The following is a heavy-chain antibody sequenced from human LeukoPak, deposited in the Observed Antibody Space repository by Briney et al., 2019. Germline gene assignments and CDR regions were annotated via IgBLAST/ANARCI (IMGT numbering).Heavy chain of an antibody. V-gene: IGHV3-23*01. Sequence: GGSLRLSCAASGFTFSSYEMNWVRQAPGKGLEWVSAISGSGDTTSYADSVKGRFAISRDNSKNTLYLQMNSLRAEDTAVYYCAKDNGLGSFYIFDYWGQGTLVTVSS. D-gene: IGHD3-10*01. CDR2: ISGSGDTT. J-gene: IGHJ4*02. CDR1: GFTFSSYE. CDR3: AKDNGLGSFYIFDY.